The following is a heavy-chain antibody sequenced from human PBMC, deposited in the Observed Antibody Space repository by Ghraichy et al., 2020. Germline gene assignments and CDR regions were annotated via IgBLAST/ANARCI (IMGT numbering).Heavy chain of an antibody. Sequence: SETLSLTCTVSGGSISSSSYYWGWIRQPPGKGLEWIGSIYYSGSTYYNPSLKSRVTISVDTSKNQFSLKLSSVTAADTAVYYCARHRGDYDVDAFDIWGQGKMVTVSS. CDR1: GGSISSSSYY. CDR2: IYYSGST. D-gene: IGHD4-17*01. CDR3: ARHRGDYDVDAFDI. J-gene: IGHJ3*02. V-gene: IGHV4-39*01.